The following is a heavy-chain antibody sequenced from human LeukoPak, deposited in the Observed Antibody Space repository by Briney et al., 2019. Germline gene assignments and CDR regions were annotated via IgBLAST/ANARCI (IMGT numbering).Heavy chain of an antibody. D-gene: IGHD6-13*01. CDR2: ISSSSSYI. J-gene: IGHJ4*02. V-gene: IGHV3-21*01. CDR3: ARAVGGISWHEARIFDY. CDR1: GFTFSSYS. Sequence: GGSLRLSCAASGFTFSSYSMNWVRQAPGKGLEWVSSISSSSSYIYYADSVKGRFTISRDNAKNSLYLQMNSLRAEDTAVYCCARAVGGISWHEARIFDYWGQGTLVTVS.